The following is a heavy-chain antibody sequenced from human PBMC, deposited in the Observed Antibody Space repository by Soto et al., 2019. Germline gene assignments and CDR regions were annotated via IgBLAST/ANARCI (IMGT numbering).Heavy chain of an antibody. V-gene: IGHV4-59*11. J-gene: IGHJ2*01. CDR3: ARNYGGNSQFFDL. CDR2: FFHTGTD. Sequence: QVQLLESGPGLVKPSGTLSLNCSVSGDAITRHYWSWIRQSPGKGLEWLGYFFHTGTDLYNPSLRSRVSMSVDTSKNQFSLKLTSVIPADTAVYFCARNYGGNSQFFDLWGRGTLVTVSS. CDR1: GDAITRHY. D-gene: IGHD4-17*01.